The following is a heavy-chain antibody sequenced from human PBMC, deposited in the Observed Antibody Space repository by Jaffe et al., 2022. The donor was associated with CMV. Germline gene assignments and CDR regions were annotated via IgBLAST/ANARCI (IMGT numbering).Heavy chain of an antibody. V-gene: IGHV4-59*08. CDR2: IYSSGSS. D-gene: IGHD3-10*01. CDR1: GNSINSYY. Sequence: QVQLQESGPGLVKPSETLSLTCTVSGNSINSYYWSWIRQPPGKGLEWIGYIYSSGSSNYNPSLESRVTMSLDTSKNQFSLRLRSVTAADTAVYYCARWVEQTLYRSGEFQDTFDIWGQGTMVTVSS. J-gene: IGHJ3*02. CDR3: ARWVEQTLYRSGEFQDTFDI.